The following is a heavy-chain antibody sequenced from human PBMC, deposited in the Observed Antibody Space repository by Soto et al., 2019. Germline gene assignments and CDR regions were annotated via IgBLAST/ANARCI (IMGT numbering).Heavy chain of an antibody. D-gene: IGHD4-17*01. CDR1: GFSLSTSGMC. Sequence: SGPTLVNPTQTLTLTCTFSGFSLSTSGMCVSWIRQPPGKALEWLALIDWDDDKYYSTSLKTRLTISKDTSKNQVVLTMTNMDPVDTATYYCARSTRYYGGDLTFDYWGQGTLVTVSS. J-gene: IGHJ4*02. CDR2: IDWDDDK. V-gene: IGHV2-70*01. CDR3: ARSTRYYGGDLTFDY.